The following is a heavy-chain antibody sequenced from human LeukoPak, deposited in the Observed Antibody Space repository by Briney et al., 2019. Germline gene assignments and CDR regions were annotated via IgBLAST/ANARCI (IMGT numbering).Heavy chain of an antibody. CDR2: ISWNSGSI. Sequence: PGGSLRLSCAASGFTFDDYAMHWVRQAPGKGLEWASGISWNSGSIGYADSVKGRFTISRDNAKNSLYLQMNSLRAEDTALYYCAKDRVVVITTGAFDIWGQGTMVTVPS. J-gene: IGHJ3*02. D-gene: IGHD3-22*01. CDR1: GFTFDDYA. V-gene: IGHV3-9*01. CDR3: AKDRVVVITTGAFDI.